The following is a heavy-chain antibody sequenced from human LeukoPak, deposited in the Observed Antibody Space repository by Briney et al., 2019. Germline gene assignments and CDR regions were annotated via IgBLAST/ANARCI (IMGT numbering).Heavy chain of an antibody. CDR2: MHSSGST. CDR3: AREAVHYGSGSHDY. V-gene: IGHV4-4*07. J-gene: IGHJ4*02. CDR1: GGSISSYY. Sequence: VKPSETLSLTCTVSGGSISSYYWSWIRQPAGKGLEWIGRMHSSGSTNYNPSIKSRVTMPLDTSKNQFSLKVDSVTAADAAMYYCAREAVHYGSGSHDYWGQGTLVAVSS. D-gene: IGHD3-10*01.